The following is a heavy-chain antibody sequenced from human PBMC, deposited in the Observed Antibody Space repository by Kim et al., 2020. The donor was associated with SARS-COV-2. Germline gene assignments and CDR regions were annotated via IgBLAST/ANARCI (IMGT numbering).Heavy chain of an antibody. D-gene: IGHD3-10*01. CDR1: GGSFSGYY. CDR3: ARGYYGSGSYSH. Sequence: SETLSLTCAVYGGSFSGYYWSWIRQPPGKGLEWIGAINHSGSTNYNPSLKSRVTISVDTSKNQFSLRLSSVTAADTAVYYCARGYYGSGSYSHWGQGILV. J-gene: IGHJ4*02. CDR2: INHSGST. V-gene: IGHV4-34*01.